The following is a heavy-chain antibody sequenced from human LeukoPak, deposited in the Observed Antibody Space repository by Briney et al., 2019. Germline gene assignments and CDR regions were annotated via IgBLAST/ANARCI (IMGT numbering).Heavy chain of an antibody. D-gene: IGHD1-26*01. CDR3: ARDYDPIVGATGYFDY. CDR2: ISAYNGNT. J-gene: IGHJ4*02. V-gene: IGHV1-18*01. Sequence: GASVKVSCKASGYTFTSYDISWVRQAPGQGLEWMGWISAYNGNTNYAQKLQGRVTMTTDTSTSTAYMELRSLRSDDTAVYYCARDYDPIVGATGYFDYWGQGTLVTVSS. CDR1: GYTFTSYD.